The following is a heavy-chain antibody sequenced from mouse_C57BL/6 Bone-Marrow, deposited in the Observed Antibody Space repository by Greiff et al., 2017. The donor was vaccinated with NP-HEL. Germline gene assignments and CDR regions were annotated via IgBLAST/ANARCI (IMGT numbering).Heavy chain of an antibody. D-gene: IGHD2-3*01. CDR2: ISSGGDYI. V-gene: IGHV5-9-1*02. Sequence: EVKLVESGEGLVKPGGSPKLSCAASGFTFSSYAMSWVRQTPEKRLEWVAYISSGGDYIYYADTVKGRFTISRDNARNTLYLQMSSLKSEDTAMYYCTRDGYYATWFAYWGQGTLVTVSA. CDR1: GFTFSSYA. CDR3: TRDGYYATWFAY. J-gene: IGHJ3*01.